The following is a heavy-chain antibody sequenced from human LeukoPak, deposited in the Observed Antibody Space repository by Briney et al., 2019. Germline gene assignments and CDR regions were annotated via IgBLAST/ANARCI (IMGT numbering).Heavy chain of an antibody. V-gene: IGHV3-66*02. D-gene: IGHD3-22*01. CDR2: IYSGGST. CDR1: GFTVSSHY. Sequence: GGSLRLSCAASGFTVSSHYMSWVRQAPGKGLEWVSIIYSGGSTYYADSVKGRFTMSRDNSKNTVYLQMNSLRAEDTAVYYCARDSSGYYSPGYWGQGTLVIVSS. CDR3: ARDSSGYYSPGY. J-gene: IGHJ4*02.